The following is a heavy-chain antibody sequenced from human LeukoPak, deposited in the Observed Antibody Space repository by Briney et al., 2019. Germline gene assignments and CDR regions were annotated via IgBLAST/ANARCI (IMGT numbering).Heavy chain of an antibody. J-gene: IGHJ4*02. CDR3: ATENGGYGPYYFDY. V-gene: IGHV1-69*13. CDR2: IIPIFGTA. D-gene: IGHD5-18*01. CDR1: GGTFSSYA. Sequence: GASVKVSCKASGGTFSSYAISWVRQAPGQGLEWMGGIIPIFGTANYAQKFQGRVTITADESTSTAYMELSSLRSEDTAVYYCATENGGYGPYYFDYWGQGTLVTVSS.